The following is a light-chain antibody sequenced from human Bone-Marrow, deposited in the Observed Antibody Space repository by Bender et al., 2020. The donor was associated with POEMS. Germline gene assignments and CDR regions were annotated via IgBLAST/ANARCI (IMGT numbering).Light chain of an antibody. CDR2: DVN. J-gene: IGLJ2*01. V-gene: IGLV2-8*01. CDR1: SSDVDGDIY. CDR3: SSYVGGNNLV. Sequence: QSVLTQPASVSGSPGQSITISCTTASSDVDGDIYVSWYQQHPGKAPKLILYDVNNRPSGVPDRFSGSKSGNTASLTISGLQAEDEADYYCSSYVGGNNLVFGGGTKLTVL.